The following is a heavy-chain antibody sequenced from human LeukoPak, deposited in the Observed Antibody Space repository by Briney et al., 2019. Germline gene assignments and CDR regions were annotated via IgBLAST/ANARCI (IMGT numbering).Heavy chain of an antibody. Sequence: PGGSLGLSCAASGFTFSSYGMHWVRQAPGKGLEWVAVISYDGSNKYYADSVKGRFTISRDNSKNTLYLQMNSLRAEDTAVYYCAKGGIQLPLDYWGQGTLVTVSS. J-gene: IGHJ4*02. CDR2: ISYDGSNK. CDR1: GFTFSSYG. V-gene: IGHV3-30*18. D-gene: IGHD5-18*01. CDR3: AKGGIQLPLDY.